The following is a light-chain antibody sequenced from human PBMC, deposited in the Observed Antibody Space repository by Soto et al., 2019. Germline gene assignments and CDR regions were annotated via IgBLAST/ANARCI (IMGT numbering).Light chain of an antibody. CDR3: QQRSHWPRT. CDR1: RSVANVG. V-gene: IGKV3-11*01. Sequence: RSWLPGERATLSCRASRSVANVGVSWFQQKPGQAPRLLIYDVSNRATGIPARFSGSGSGTDFSLTISSLEPEDFAVYYCQQRSHWPRTFGQGTKVDIK. J-gene: IGKJ1*01. CDR2: DVS.